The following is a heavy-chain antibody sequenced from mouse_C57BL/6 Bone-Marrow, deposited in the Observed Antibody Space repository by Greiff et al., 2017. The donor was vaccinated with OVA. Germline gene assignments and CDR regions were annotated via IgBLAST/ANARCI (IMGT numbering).Heavy chain of an antibody. J-gene: IGHJ3*01. Sequence: VQLQQSGPELVKPGASVKISCKASGYTFTDYYMNWVKQSHGKSLEWIGDINPNNGGTSYNQKFKGKATLTVDKSSSTAYMELRSLTSEDSAVYYCARAPDRNYEGFAYWGQGTLVTVSA. CDR2: INPNNGGT. D-gene: IGHD2-1*01. CDR3: ARAPDRNYEGFAY. CDR1: GYTFTDYY. V-gene: IGHV1-26*01.